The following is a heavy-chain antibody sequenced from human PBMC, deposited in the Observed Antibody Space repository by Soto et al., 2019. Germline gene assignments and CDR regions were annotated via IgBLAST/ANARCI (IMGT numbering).Heavy chain of an antibody. CDR1: GFTFDDYA. V-gene: IGHV3-9*01. CDR3: ARAGTVTTYGMDV. CDR2: ISWNSGSI. J-gene: IGHJ6*02. D-gene: IGHD4-4*01. Sequence: EVQLVESGGGLVQPGRSLRLSCAASGFTFDDYAMHWVRQAPGKGLEWVSGISWNSGSIGYADSVKGRFTISRDNAKNTLYLQMNRLRAEDTAVYYCARAGTVTTYGMDVWGQGTTVTVSS.